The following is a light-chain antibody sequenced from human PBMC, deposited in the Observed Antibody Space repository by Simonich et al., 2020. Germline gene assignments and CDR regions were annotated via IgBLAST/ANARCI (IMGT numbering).Light chain of an antibody. CDR3: MQSIQLPWT. Sequence: DIVMTQSPDSLAVSLGERATINCKSSQSFLYSSNNKNYLAWYQQKPGQPPKLLIYWASPRESGVPDRFSGSGSGTDFTLKISRVEAEDVGVYYCMQSIQLPWTFGQGTKVEIK. J-gene: IGKJ1*01. V-gene: IGKV4-1*01. CDR2: WAS. CDR1: QSFLYSSNNKNY.